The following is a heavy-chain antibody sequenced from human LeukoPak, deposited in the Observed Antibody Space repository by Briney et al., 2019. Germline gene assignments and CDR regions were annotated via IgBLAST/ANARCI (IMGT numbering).Heavy chain of an antibody. CDR3: ARHWGLRYLVHMDV. J-gene: IGHJ6*03. Sequence: SETLSLTCTVSGGSISSYYWSWIRQPAGKGLEWIGRIYTSGSTNYNPSLKSRVTISVDTSKNQFSLKLSSVTAADTAVYYCARHWGLRYLVHMDVWGKGTTVTISS. D-gene: IGHD3-9*01. CDR2: IYTSGST. V-gene: IGHV4-4*07. CDR1: GGSISSYY.